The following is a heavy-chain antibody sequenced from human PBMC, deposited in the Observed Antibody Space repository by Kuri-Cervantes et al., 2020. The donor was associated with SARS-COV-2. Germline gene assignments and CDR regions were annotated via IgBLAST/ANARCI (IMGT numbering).Heavy chain of an antibody. CDR3: ARRIRIAARPHYMDV. D-gene: IGHD6-6*01. J-gene: IGHJ6*03. CDR2: ISSSSSYI. V-gene: IGHV3-21*01. Sequence: GESLKISCAASGFTFSSYSMNWVRQAPGKGLEWVSSISSSSSYIYYADSVKGRFTISRDNAKNSLYLQMNSLRAEDTAVYYCARRIRIAARPHYMDVRGKGTTVTVSS. CDR1: GFTFSSYS.